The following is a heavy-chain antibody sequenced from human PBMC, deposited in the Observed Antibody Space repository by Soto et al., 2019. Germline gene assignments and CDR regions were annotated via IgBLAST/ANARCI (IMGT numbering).Heavy chain of an antibody. CDR1: GFTFSSYW. J-gene: IGHJ6*03. Sequence: EVQLVESGGGLVQPGGSLRLSCAASGFTFSSYWMHWVRQAPGKGLVWVSRINSDGSSTSYADSVKGRFTISRDNAKNTLYLQMNCLRAEDKAVYYCARDSRYSISSHYYYYMDVWGKGTTVTVSS. V-gene: IGHV3-74*01. CDR2: INSDGSST. D-gene: IGHD6-6*01. CDR3: ARDSRYSISSHYYYYMDV.